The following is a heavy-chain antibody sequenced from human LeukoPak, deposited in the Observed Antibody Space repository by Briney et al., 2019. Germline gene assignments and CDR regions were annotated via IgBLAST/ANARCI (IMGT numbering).Heavy chain of an antibody. CDR3: TKATLKHSISSGFVS. CDR1: GFTFDDYA. D-gene: IGHD6-6*01. V-gene: IGHV3-43D*03. J-gene: IGHJ4*02. Sequence: GGSLRLSCAASGFTFDDYAMNWVRQSPGKGLDWVTLIGWDGGSAYYADSVKGRFTVSRDNSKNSLYLQMTSLRPEDSALYFCTKATLKHSISSGFVSWGQGTLVSVSS. CDR2: IGWDGGSA.